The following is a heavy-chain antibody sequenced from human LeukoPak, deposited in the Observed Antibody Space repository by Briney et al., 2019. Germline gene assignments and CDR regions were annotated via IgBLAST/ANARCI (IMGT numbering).Heavy chain of an antibody. CDR2: IKQDGSEK. CDR3: ARGDYGSGSIYYYYYMDV. Sequence: GGSLRLSCAASGFTFSSYWMSWVRQAPGKGLEWVANIKQDGSEKYYVDSVKGRFTISRDNAKNSLYLQMNSLRAEDTAAYYCARGDYGSGSIYYYYYMDVWGKGTTVTVSS. CDR1: GFTFSSYW. D-gene: IGHD3-10*01. V-gene: IGHV3-7*01. J-gene: IGHJ6*03.